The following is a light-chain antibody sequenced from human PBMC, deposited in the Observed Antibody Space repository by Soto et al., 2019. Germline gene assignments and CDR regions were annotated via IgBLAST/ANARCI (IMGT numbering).Light chain of an antibody. Sequence: DIQMTQSPSTLSASVGDRVTITCRACQSISSWLAWYQQKPGKAPKLLIYKASSLESGVPSRFIGSGSGTEFTLTISSLQPDDFATYYCQQYNSYWTFGQGTKVEIK. J-gene: IGKJ1*01. CDR3: QQYNSYWT. CDR2: KAS. CDR1: QSISSW. V-gene: IGKV1-5*03.